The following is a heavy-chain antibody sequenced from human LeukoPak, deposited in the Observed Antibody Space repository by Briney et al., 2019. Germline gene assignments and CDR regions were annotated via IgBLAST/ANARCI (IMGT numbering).Heavy chain of an antibody. CDR2: IYWPGST. V-gene: IGHV4-59*01. D-gene: IGHD4-17*01. J-gene: IGHJ3*01. CDR3: ATRYYGDQPLLV. Sequence: SETLSLTSSVSGASTSGSYWSWIRPPPGKGLECIGYIYWPGSTNYNPSLKSRVTISLDASTNQFSLKLSSVTAADTAVYYCATRYYGDQPLLVWGQGTLVTVSS. CDR1: GASTSGSY.